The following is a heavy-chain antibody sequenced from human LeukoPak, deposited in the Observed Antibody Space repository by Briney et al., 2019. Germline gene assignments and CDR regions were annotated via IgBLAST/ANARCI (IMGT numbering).Heavy chain of an antibody. J-gene: IGHJ4*02. CDR3: ARSLPYGTTWYGRSDF. V-gene: IGHV3-7*03. D-gene: IGHD6-13*01. CDR1: GFPFNTYW. CDR2: IRQDGDTK. Sequence: GGSLRLSCAASGFPFNTYWMTWVRQAPGKGLEWVANIRQDGDTKYYVDSVKGRFTISRDNAMNSLYLQMNSLRAEDTAIYYCARSLPYGTTWYGRSDFWGQGTLVTVSS.